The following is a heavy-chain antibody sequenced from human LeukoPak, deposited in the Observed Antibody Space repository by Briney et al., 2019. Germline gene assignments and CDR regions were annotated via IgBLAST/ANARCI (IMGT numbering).Heavy chain of an antibody. Sequence: SETLSLTCSVSGSSIGRHYWTWIRQPHGKGLEWIGYTHFSGSSNYNPSLKSRATTSLDRAKNQISLTLTSVTAADTAVYFCARAKAAGSYDFWGQGTLVTVSS. CDR2: THFSGSS. J-gene: IGHJ4*02. CDR1: GSSIGRHY. D-gene: IGHD6-13*01. V-gene: IGHV4-59*11. CDR3: ARAKAAGSYDF.